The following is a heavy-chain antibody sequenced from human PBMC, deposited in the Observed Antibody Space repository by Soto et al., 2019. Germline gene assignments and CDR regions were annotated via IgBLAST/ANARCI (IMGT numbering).Heavy chain of an antibody. D-gene: IGHD3-10*01. CDR3: AARSTMRSDY. CDR1: GGTFSSYA. J-gene: IGHJ4*02. Sequence: VNVSCKASGGTFSSYAISWVRQAPGQGLEWMGGIIPIFGTANYAQKFQGRVTITADESTSAAYMELSSLRSEDTAVYYCAARSTMRSDYWGQGTLVTVSS. V-gene: IGHV1-69*13. CDR2: IIPIFGTA.